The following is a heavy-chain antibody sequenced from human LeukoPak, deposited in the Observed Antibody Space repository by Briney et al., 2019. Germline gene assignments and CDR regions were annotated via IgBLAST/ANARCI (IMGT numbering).Heavy chain of an antibody. J-gene: IGHJ3*02. CDR3: ARDPSHLRLGERYHYDAFDI. Sequence: ASVKVSCKASGYTFTSYAMNWVRQAPGQGLEWMGWINTNTGNPTYAQGFTGRFVFSLDTSVSTAYLQISSLKAEDTAVYYCARDPSHLRLGERYHYDAFDIWGQGTMVTVSS. CDR2: INTNTGNP. D-gene: IGHD3-16*01. V-gene: IGHV7-4-1*02. CDR1: GYTFTSYA.